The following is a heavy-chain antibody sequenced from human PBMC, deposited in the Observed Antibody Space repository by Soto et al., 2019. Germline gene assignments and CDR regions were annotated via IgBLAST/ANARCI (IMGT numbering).Heavy chain of an antibody. CDR2: ISYDGSNK. CDR3: AREGYSSSWDY. D-gene: IGHD6-13*01. CDR1: GFTFSSYA. Sequence: QVQLVESGGGVVQPGRSLRLSCAASGFTFSSYAMHWVRQAPGKGLEWVAVISYDGSNKYYTDSVKGRFTISRDNSKNTLYLQMNSLRAEDTAVCYCAREGYSSSWDYWGQGTLVTVSS. V-gene: IGHV3-30-3*01. J-gene: IGHJ4*02.